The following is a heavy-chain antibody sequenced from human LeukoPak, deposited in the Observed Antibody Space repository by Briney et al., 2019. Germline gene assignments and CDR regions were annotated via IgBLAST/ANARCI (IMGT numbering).Heavy chain of an antibody. Sequence: PSETLSLTCTVSGASIISITYSWGWIRQPPGKGLQWIGSSYYSGSTDYNPSLKSRVSIFVDTSKNQLSLYLSSVTAADTAVYYCARRHSGSYYGMHWFDPWGRGTGDSVPS. CDR3: ARRHSGSYYGMHWFDP. CDR1: GASIISITYS. J-gene: IGHJ5*02. CDR2: SYYSGST. D-gene: IGHD1-26*01. V-gene: IGHV4-39*01.